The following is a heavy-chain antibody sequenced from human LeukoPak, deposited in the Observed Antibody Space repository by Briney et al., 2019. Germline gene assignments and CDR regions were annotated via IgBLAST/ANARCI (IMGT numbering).Heavy chain of an antibody. D-gene: IGHD3/OR15-3a*01. J-gene: IGHJ4*02. Sequence: PGGSLRLSCAASGLSFSSYGMHWVRQAPGKGLEWVSSISSSSSYIYYADSVKGRFTISRDNSKNTLYLQMNSLRDEDTATYYCVRDLVWDTGRVDYWGQGTLVTVSS. CDR1: GLSFSSYG. CDR3: VRDLVWDTGRVDY. CDR2: ISSSSSYI. V-gene: IGHV3-21*01.